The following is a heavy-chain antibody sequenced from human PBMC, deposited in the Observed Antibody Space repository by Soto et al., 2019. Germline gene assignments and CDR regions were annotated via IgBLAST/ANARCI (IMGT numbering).Heavy chain of an antibody. CDR3: ARVSVGVRDYYYYYMDV. CDR2: IYYSGST. Sequence: SETLSLTCTVSGGSISSYYWSWIRQPPGKGLEWIGYIYYSGSTNYNPSLKSRVTISVDTSKNQFSLKLSSVTAADTAVYYCARVSVGVRDYYYYYMDVWGKGTTVTVSS. V-gene: IGHV4-59*01. CDR1: GGSISSYY. J-gene: IGHJ6*03. D-gene: IGHD3-10*01.